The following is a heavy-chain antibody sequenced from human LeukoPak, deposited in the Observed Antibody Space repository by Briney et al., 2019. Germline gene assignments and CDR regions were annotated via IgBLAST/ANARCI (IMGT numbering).Heavy chain of an antibody. CDR3: ARVGYYASGPFSYFDY. CDR1: GFTFSRYG. V-gene: IGHV3-30*03. CDR2: TSYDGTKK. J-gene: IGHJ4*02. D-gene: IGHD3-10*01. Sequence: GRSLRLSCAASGFTFSRYGMHWVRQAPGKGLEWVAVTSYDGTKKDYADHVKGRFTISRDNSQNTLYLQMNRLRAEDTAVYYCARVGYYASGPFSYFDYWGQGTLVTVSS.